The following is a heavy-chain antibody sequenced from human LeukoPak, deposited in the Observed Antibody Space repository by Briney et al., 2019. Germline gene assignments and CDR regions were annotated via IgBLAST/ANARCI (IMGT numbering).Heavy chain of an antibody. J-gene: IGHJ4*02. V-gene: IGHV4-59*08. CDR3: ARRLSGGSSDY. CDR2: IYSSGST. D-gene: IGHD2-15*01. CDR1: GGSISSYH. Sequence: SETLSLTCTVSGGSISSYHWSWTRQPPGKGLEWIGYIYSSGSTSYNPSLKSRVAISVDTSKNQFSLKLSSVTAADTAVYYCARRLSGGSSDYWGQGTLVTVSS.